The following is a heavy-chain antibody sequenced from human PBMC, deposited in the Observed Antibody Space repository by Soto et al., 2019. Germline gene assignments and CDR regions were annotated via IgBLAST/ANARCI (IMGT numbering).Heavy chain of an antibody. Sequence: QVQLVQSGAEVKKPGSSVKVSCKASGGTXXXYAISWVRXXXXXXXEWMGGIIPIFGTANYAQKFQGRVTITADESTSTAYMELSSLRSEDTAVYYCATKRALYSSGRLTTDYWGQGTLVTVSS. J-gene: IGHJ4*02. V-gene: IGHV1-69*01. CDR1: GGTXXXYA. CDR2: IIPIFGTA. D-gene: IGHD6-19*01. CDR3: ATKRALYSSGRLTTDY.